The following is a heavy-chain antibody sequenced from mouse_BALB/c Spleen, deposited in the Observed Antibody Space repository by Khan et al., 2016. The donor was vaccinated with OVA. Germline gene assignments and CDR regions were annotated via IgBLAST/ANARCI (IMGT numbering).Heavy chain of an antibody. CDR2: ISYSGSS. CDR3: ACELRGIDY. J-gene: IGHJ3*01. D-gene: IGHD4-1*01. CDR1: GDSITSGY. V-gene: IGHV3-8*02. Sequence: EVELVESGPSLVKPSQTLSLTCSVTGDSITSGYWHWIRQLPGNKLEYMGYISYSGSSYYYPSLKSRISIKRETSKNPYYLQLNSVTTEDTATFYCACELRGIDYWGQGTPVTVSA.